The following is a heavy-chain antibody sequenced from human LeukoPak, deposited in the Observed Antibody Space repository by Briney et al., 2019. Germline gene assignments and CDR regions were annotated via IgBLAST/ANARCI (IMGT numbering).Heavy chain of an antibody. V-gene: IGHV3-33*01. J-gene: IGHJ4*02. CDR3: ARLPYPVLPELDY. CDR2: IWYDGSNK. CDR1: GFTFSSYG. D-gene: IGHD2-21*01. Sequence: GGSLRLSCAASGFTFSSYGMHWVRQAPGKGLEWVAVIWYDGSNKYYADSVKGRFTISRDNSKNTVYLQMNSLRVEDTAVYYCARLPYPVLPELDYWGRGTLVTVSS.